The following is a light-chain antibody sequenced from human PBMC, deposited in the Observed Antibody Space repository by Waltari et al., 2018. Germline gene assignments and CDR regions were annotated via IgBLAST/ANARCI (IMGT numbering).Light chain of an antibody. Sequence: VMTQSPLSLXXTXXEPASISCRXXQSLLDSNGYXYLDWXXQKPGQSPQLLIYLGSNRASGVPXXXSGXXXGTXFXLKISRVEAEDVGVYYCMQALXXXHTFGQGTKLEXK. CDR3: MQALXXXHT. CDR2: LGS. CDR1: QSLLDSNGYXY. J-gene: IGKJ2*01. V-gene: IGKV2-28*01.